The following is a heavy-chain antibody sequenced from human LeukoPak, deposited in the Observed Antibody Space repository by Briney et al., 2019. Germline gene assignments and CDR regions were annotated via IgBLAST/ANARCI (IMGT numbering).Heavy chain of an antibody. CDR1: AFTFSNYW. J-gene: IGHJ5*02. CDR3: ARDRLRDYDFWSGQFDP. V-gene: IGHV3-74*01. D-gene: IGHD3-3*01. CDR2: TNKDGSIT. Sequence: PGVSLRLSCAASAFTFSNYWMDWVRQAPGKGLLWVSRTNKDGSITYDADSVKGRFTISRDNAKNTLYLQMNSLRAEDTAVYYCARDRLRDYDFWSGQFDPWGQGTLVTVSS.